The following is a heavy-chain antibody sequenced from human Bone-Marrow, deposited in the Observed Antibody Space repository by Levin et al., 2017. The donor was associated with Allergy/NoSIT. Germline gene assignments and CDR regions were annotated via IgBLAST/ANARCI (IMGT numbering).Heavy chain of an antibody. J-gene: IGHJ6*02. D-gene: IGHD5-18*01. CDR1: GYTFTYHS. Sequence: PGESLKISCQASGYTFTYHSISWVRQAPGQGLEWMGWVSPYNGNTDYAQKYQGRVTMTPDTSTATVYMELRSLRSDDTAVYYCARANRGYRFGTYHHDGMDVWGQGTTVTVSS. CDR2: VSPYNGNT. CDR3: ARANRGYRFGTYHHDGMDV. V-gene: IGHV1-18*01.